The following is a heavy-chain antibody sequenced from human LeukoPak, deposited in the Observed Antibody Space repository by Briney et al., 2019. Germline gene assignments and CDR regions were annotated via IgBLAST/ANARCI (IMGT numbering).Heavy chain of an antibody. CDR1: GYTFTSYG. CDR3: ARDVLLWFGEPYYYYGMDV. V-gene: IGHV1-18*01. Sequence: ASVKVSCKASGYTFTSYGISWVRQAPGQGLEWMGWISAYNGNTNYAQKLQGRVTMTTDTSTSTAFMVLRSLRSDDTAVYYCARDVLLWFGEPYYYYGMDVWGQGTTVTVSS. J-gene: IGHJ6*02. CDR2: ISAYNGNT. D-gene: IGHD3-10*01.